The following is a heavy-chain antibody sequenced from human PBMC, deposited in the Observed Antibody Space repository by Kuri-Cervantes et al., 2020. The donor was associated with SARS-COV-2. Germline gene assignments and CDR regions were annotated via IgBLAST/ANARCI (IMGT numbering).Heavy chain of an antibody. J-gene: IGHJ4*02. CDR3: ARGGSGSYPSPYYFDY. V-gene: IGHV3-21*01. Sequence: GESLKISCAASGFTFSSYSMNWVRQAPGKGLEWVSSISSSSSYIYYADSVKGRFTISRENAKNSLYPQMNSLRAGDTAVYYCARGGSGSYPSPYYFDYWGQGTLVTVSS. CDR2: ISSSSSYI. CDR1: GFTFSSYS. D-gene: IGHD1-26*01.